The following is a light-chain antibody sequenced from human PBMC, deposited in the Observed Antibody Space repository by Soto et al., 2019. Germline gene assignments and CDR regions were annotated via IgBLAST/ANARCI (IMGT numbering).Light chain of an antibody. CDR1: QSVGTS. Sequence: EIVMTQSPATLSVSPGERATLSCRASQSVGTSLVWYQQKPGQAPRLLISDASTRATGIPARSNGSGSGTEFTLAISSLQSEDFAIYYCHQYNTWPLTFGGGTKVDIK. V-gene: IGKV3-15*01. CDR2: DAS. CDR3: HQYNTWPLT. J-gene: IGKJ4*01.